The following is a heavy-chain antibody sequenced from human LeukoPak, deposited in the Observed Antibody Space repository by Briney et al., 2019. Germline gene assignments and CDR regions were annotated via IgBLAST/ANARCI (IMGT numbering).Heavy chain of an antibody. CDR3: TTGCSSTSCDIDY. V-gene: IGHV3-73*01. CDR2: IRSKANSYAT. D-gene: IGHD2-2*01. CDR1: GFTFSGSA. Sequence: QPGGSLKLSCAASGFTFSGSAMHWVRQASGKGLEWVGRIRSKANSYATAYAASVKGRFTISRDDSKNTAYLQMNSPKTEDTAVYYCTTGCSSTSCDIDYWGQGTLVTVSS. J-gene: IGHJ4*02.